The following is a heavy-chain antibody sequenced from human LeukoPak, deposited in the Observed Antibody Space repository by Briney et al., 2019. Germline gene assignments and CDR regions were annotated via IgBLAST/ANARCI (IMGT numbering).Heavy chain of an antibody. CDR1: GFTFSSYE. Sequence: PGGSLRLSCAASGFTFSSYEMNWVRQAPGKGLVWVSLINADGSTTTYADSVKGRFTISRDNARNTLSLQMNSLTIEDTAVYYCVVVVEPPDSDGFDVWGQGTMITVSS. D-gene: IGHD1-14*01. J-gene: IGHJ3*01. V-gene: IGHV3-74*01. CDR3: VVVVEPPDSDGFDV. CDR2: INADGSTT.